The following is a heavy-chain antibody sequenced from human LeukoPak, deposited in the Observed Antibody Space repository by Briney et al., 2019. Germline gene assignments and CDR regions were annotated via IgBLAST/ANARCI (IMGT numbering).Heavy chain of an antibody. CDR2: INPNSGGT. V-gene: IGHV1-2*02. D-gene: IGHD3-16*01. J-gene: IGHJ4*02. Sequence: ASVKVSCKASGYTFTGYYMHWVRQAPGQGLEWMGWINPNSGGTNYAQKFQGRVTMTRDTSISTAYMELSRLRSDDTAVYYCARARMITFGGVNASPSHYWGQGALVTVSS. CDR1: GYTFTGYY. CDR3: ARARMITFGGVNASPSHY.